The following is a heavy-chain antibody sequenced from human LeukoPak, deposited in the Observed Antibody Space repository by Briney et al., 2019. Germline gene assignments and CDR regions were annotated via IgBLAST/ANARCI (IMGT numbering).Heavy chain of an antibody. Sequence: GGSLRLSCAASGFTFSSYWMSWVRQAPGKGLEWVAVISYDGSNKYYADSVKGRFTISRDNSKNTLYLQMNSLRAEDTALYYCAKSLFTSAHGSGRAFDIWGQGTMVTVSS. CDR2: ISYDGSNK. CDR3: AKSLFTSAHGSGRAFDI. V-gene: IGHV3-30*18. J-gene: IGHJ3*02. CDR1: GFTFSSYW. D-gene: IGHD3-10*01.